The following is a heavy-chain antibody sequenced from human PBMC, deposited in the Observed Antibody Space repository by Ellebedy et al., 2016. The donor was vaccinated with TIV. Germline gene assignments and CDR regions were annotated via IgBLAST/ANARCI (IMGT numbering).Heavy chain of an antibody. CDR3: ARQGDYGSGTNYVGEDY. CDR1: GYSISDYY. V-gene: IGHV4-38-2*01. J-gene: IGHJ4*02. CDR2: ISYSGST. D-gene: IGHD3-10*01. Sequence: GSLRLXXGVSGYSISDYYWVWIRQPPGTRLEWIASISYSGSTFYNPSLKSRVTVSVDTSNNQFSLKLSSVTAADTAVYYCARQGDYGSGTNYVGEDYWGQGTLVTVSS.